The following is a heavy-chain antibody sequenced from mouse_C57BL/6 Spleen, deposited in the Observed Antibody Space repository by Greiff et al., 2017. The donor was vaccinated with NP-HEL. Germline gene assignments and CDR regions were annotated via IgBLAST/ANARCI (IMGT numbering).Heavy chain of an antibody. CDR1: GYTFTDYY. D-gene: IGHD4-1*01. Sequence: VQLQQSGPVLVKPGASVKMSCKASGYTFTDYYMNWVKQSHGKSLEWIGVINPYNGGTSYNQKFKGKATLTVDKSSSTAYMELNSLTSEDSAVYYCARGGTGTRGPDYWGQGTTLTVSS. CDR3: ARGGTGTRGPDY. J-gene: IGHJ2*01. V-gene: IGHV1-19*01. CDR2: INPYNGGT.